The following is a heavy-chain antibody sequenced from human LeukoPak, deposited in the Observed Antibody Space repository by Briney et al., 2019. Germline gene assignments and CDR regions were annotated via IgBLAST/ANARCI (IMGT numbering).Heavy chain of an antibody. J-gene: IGHJ4*02. Sequence: QPGGSLRLSCAASGFTFSTYEMNWVRQAPGKGLEWVSYISSSGSTIYYANSVKGRFTISRDNAKNSLYLQMNSLRAEDTAVYYCARDRSYNSGWLDYWGQGTLVTVSS. D-gene: IGHD6-19*01. CDR1: GFTFSTYE. V-gene: IGHV3-48*03. CDR3: ARDRSYNSGWLDY. CDR2: ISSSGSTI.